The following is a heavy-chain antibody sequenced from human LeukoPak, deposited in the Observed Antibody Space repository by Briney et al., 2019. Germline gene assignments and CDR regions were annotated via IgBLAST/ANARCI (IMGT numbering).Heavy chain of an antibody. V-gene: IGHV1-24*01. Sequence: GASVKVSCKVSGYTLTELAMHWVRQAPGKGLEWMGGFDPEDGETIYAQKFRGRVTMTENTSTDTAYMELGSLRSEDTAMYYCATEVITMVRVHYFDYWGQGTLVTVSS. J-gene: IGHJ4*02. CDR2: FDPEDGET. CDR1: GYTLTELA. CDR3: ATEVITMVRVHYFDY. D-gene: IGHD3-10*01.